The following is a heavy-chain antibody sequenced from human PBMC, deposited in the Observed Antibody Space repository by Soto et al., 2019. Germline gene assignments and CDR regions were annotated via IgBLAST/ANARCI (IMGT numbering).Heavy chain of an antibody. CDR1: GFSLSGDGVG. CDR3: AHAYGGTSWPNDAFDI. V-gene: IGHV2-5*02. D-gene: IGHD2-21*01. CDR2: IYWDDDQ. J-gene: IGHJ3*02. Sequence: ITLKESGPTLVKPTQTLTLTCTVSGFSLSGDGVGVGWIRQPPGKALEWLALIYWDDDQRYSPSLKTRLTITKDTSKNQVVLTMTNMDTVDTATYSCAHAYGGTSWPNDAFDIWGQGTVVTVSS.